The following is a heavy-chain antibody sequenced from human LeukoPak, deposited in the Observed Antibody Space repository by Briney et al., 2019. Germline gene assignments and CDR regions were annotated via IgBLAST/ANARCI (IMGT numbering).Heavy chain of an antibody. CDR2: IIPRFATT. D-gene: IGHD2-21*01. Sequence: SVTVSCKASRGTFSSYALSWVRQAPGQGLEWMGGIIPRFATTKYGQTFQGRVTLTADESTSTAYMELSSLRSEDTAMYFCVRDSAYCGGDCRQFDYWGQGTLVTVSS. CDR1: RGTFSSYA. J-gene: IGHJ4*02. CDR3: VRDSAYCGGDCRQFDY. V-gene: IGHV1-69*13.